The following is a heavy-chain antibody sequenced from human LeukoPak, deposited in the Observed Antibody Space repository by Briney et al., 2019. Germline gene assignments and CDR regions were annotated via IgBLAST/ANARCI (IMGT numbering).Heavy chain of an antibody. Sequence: SETLSLTCTVSGGSISSSSYSWGWIRQPPGKGLEWIGSIYYSGSTYYNPSLKSRVTISVDTSKNQFSLKLSSVTAADTAVYYCARDLWTKWGIDWFDPWGQGTLVTVSS. J-gene: IGHJ5*02. CDR1: GGSISSSSYS. CDR2: IYYSGST. V-gene: IGHV4-39*07. D-gene: IGHD1-1*01. CDR3: ARDLWTKWGIDWFDP.